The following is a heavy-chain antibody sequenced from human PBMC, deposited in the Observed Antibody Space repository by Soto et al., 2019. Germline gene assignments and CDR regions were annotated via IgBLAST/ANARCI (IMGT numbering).Heavy chain of an antibody. CDR1: GFTFRDYA. Sequence: GGSLRPSCAAYGFTFRDYAMSGVGQAPGKGLEWVSGVDNAGNGTNYTDSVKGQFTISTDNSNNTLYLQMNSLRAEDTAVYYCAKNRRGTTQCCGEYWGQGSRVTVPS. V-gene: IGHV3-23*03. CDR2: VDNAGNGT. D-gene: IGHD1-7*01. J-gene: IGHJ4*02. CDR3: AKNRRGTTQCCGEY.